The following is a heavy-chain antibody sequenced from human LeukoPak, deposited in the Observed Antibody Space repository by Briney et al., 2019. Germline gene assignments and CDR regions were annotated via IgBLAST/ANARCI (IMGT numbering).Heavy chain of an antibody. CDR1: GGSISSYY. Sequence: SETLSLTCTVSGGSISSYYWSWIRQPPGKGLEWIGYIYYSGSTNYNPSLKSRVTISVDTSKNQFSLKLSSVTAADTAAYYCARTAGPTMADIWGQGTMVTVSS. V-gene: IGHV4-59*01. D-gene: IGHD3-10*01. J-gene: IGHJ3*02. CDR3: ARTAGPTMADI. CDR2: IYYSGST.